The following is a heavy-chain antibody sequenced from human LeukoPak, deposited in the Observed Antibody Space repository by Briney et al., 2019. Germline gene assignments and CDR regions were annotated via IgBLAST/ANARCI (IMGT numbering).Heavy chain of an antibody. V-gene: IGHV1-69*05. J-gene: IGHJ4*02. D-gene: IGHD6-19*01. CDR3: ASGDSSGWYGDY. Sequence: SVKVSCKSSGGTFSSYAISWVRQAPGQGLEWMGRIIPIFGTANYAQKFQGRVTITTDESTSTAYMELSSLRSEDTAVYYCASGDSSGWYGDYWGQGTLVTVSS. CDR1: GGTFSSYA. CDR2: IIPIFGTA.